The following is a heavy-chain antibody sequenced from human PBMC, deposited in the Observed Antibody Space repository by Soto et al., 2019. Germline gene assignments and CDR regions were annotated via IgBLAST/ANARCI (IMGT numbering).Heavy chain of an antibody. CDR2: ISGSGGST. CDR3: AKGSLSRVGPWRWFDP. CDR1: GFTFSSYA. V-gene: IGHV3-23*01. D-gene: IGHD1-26*01. J-gene: IGHJ5*02. Sequence: EVQLLESGGGLVQPGGSLRLSCAASGFTFSSYAMSWVRQAPGKGLEWVSAISGSGGSTYYADSVKGRFTISRDNSKNTLYLQMNSLRAEDTAVYYCAKGSLSRVGPWRWFDPWGQGTLVTVSS.